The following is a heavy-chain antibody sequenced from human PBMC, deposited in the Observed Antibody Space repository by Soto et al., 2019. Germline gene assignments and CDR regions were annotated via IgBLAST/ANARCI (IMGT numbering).Heavy chain of an antibody. CDR3: ARARSGSYYNPYYYYGMDV. D-gene: IGHD3-10*01. Sequence: QVQLVQSGAEVKKPGSSVKVSCKASGGTFSSYAISWVRQAPGQGLEWMGGIIPIFGTANYAQKFQGRVTIAADKYTSTACMELSSLRSEDTAVYYCARARSGSYYNPYYYYGMDVWGQGTTVTVSS. CDR1: GGTFSSYA. CDR2: IIPIFGTA. V-gene: IGHV1-69*06. J-gene: IGHJ6*02.